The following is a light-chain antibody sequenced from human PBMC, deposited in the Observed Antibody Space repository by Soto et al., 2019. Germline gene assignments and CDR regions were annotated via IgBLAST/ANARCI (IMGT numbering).Light chain of an antibody. CDR2: DAS. J-gene: IGKJ2*01. V-gene: IGKV3-11*01. CDR1: QSVSSY. CDR3: QQRSNWPYT. Sequence: EIVLTQSPATLSLSPGERATLSCRASQSVSSYLAWYQQKPGQAPRLLIYDASSRATGIPARFSGSGSGTVFTLTISSLEPEDFAVYYCQQRSNWPYTFGQGTKLEIK.